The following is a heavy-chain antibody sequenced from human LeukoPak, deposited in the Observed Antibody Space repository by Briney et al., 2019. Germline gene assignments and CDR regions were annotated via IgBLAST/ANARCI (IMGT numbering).Heavy chain of an antibody. Sequence: GGSLRLSCAASGFTFSNAWMNWVRQGPGKGLEWIGRIKSKTDGGTTDYAAPVKGRFTISRDDSKHTLYLEVNSLKTEDTAVYYCTTGNWGSFSYWGQGTLVTVSS. V-gene: IGHV3-15*01. CDR3: TTGNWGSFSY. CDR2: IKSKTDGGTT. CDR1: GFTFSNAW. J-gene: IGHJ4*02. D-gene: IGHD7-27*01.